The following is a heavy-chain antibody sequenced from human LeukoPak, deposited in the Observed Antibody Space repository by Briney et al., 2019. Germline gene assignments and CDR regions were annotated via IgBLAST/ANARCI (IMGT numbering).Heavy chain of an antibody. D-gene: IGHD2-2*01. V-gene: IGHV3-74*01. CDR3: ARDCSSTSCYRSGLDP. J-gene: IGHJ5*02. CDR2: INNDGSST. Sequence: GGSLRLSCAASRFTFSSYWMHWVRQAPGKGLVWVSRINNDGSSTNYADSVKGRFTISRDNAKNTLYLQMNSLRAEDTAVYYCARDCSSTSCYRSGLDPWGQGTLVTVSS. CDR1: RFTFSSYW.